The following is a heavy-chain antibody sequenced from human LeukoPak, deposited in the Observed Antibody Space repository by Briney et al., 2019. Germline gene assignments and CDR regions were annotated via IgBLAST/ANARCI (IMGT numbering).Heavy chain of an antibody. Sequence: GGSLRLSCAASGFTVSSNYMSWVRQAPGKGLEWVSVIYSGGSTYYADSVKGRFTISRDNSKNTLYLQMNSLRGEDTAVYYCARDGVYQSVSYGMDVWGQGTTVTVSS. CDR1: GFTVSSNY. V-gene: IGHV3-53*01. CDR2: IYSGGST. J-gene: IGHJ6*02. D-gene: IGHD6-13*01. CDR3: ARDGVYQSVSYGMDV.